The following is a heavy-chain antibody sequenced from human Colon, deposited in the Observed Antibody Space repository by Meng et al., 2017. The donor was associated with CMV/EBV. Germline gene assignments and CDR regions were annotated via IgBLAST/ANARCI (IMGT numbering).Heavy chain of an antibody. Sequence: VELIESGGGLVQPGGSLGLSCAASGVIFGKYWMYWVRQAPGKGLEWVANIRFDGSDKYYVDSGKGRFTISRDNARNSLYLEMNSLRVEDTAVYYCGRGDPDYWGQGTLVTVSS. CDR2: IRFDGSDK. CDR1: GVIFGKYW. D-gene: IGHD5-24*01. J-gene: IGHJ4*02. V-gene: IGHV3-7*01. CDR3: GRGDPDY.